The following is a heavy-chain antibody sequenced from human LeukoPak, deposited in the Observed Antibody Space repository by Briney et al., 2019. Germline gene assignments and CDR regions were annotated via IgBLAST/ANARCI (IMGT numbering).Heavy chain of an antibody. CDR1: GGAFGSYA. V-gene: IGHV1-69*05. J-gene: IGHJ3*02. D-gene: IGHD3-22*01. Sequence: ASVKVSCKASGGAFGSYAITWERQAPGQGLEWMGRIIPIFGTANYAQKFQGRVTITTDESTSTAYMELSSLRSEDTAVYYCARERTMIVAAFDIWGQGTMVTVSS. CDR3: ARERTMIVAAFDI. CDR2: IIPIFGTA.